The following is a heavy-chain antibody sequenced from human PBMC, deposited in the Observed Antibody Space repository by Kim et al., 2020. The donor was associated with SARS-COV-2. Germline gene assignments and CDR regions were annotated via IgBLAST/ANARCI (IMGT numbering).Heavy chain of an antibody. CDR1: GGSISSYY. V-gene: IGHV4-59*01. J-gene: IGHJ5*02. D-gene: IGHD3-3*01. CDR2: IYYSGST. CDR3: ARDLRSSAIFGVVMYNWFDP. Sequence: SETLSLTCTVSGGSISSYYWSWIRQPPGKGLEWIGYIYYSGSTNYNPSLKSRVTISVDTSKNQFSLKLSSVTAADTAVYYCARDLRSSAIFGVVMYNWFDPWGQGTLVTVSS.